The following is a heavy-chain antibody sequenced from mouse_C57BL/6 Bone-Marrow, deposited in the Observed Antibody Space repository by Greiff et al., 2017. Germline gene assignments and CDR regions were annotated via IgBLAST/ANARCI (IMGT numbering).Heavy chain of an antibody. J-gene: IGHJ3*01. D-gene: IGHD1-1*01. CDR1: GYTFTSYG. Sequence: QVQLQQSGAELARPGASVKLSCKASGYTFTSYGISWVKQRTGQGLEWIGEIYPRSGNTYYNEKFKGKATLTADKSSSTAYMERRSRTSEDAAVYFCARWITAEGTWFAYWGQGTLVTVSA. V-gene: IGHV1-81*01. CDR3: ARWITAEGTWFAY. CDR2: IYPRSGNT.